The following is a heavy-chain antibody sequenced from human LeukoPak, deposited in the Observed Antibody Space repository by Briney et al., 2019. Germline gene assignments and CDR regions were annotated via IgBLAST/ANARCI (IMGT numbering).Heavy chain of an antibody. Sequence: GSLRLSCTTSGFIFSSYGMTWVRQTPGKGLEWVSAVSGSGGGTYYADSVKGRFTISRDNSKNTLYLQMNSLRAEDTAVYYCAKLRTAVGWSAFDIWGQGTMVTVSS. CDR2: VSGSGGGT. V-gene: IGHV3-23*01. D-gene: IGHD2-15*01. J-gene: IGHJ3*02. CDR1: GFIFSSYG. CDR3: AKLRTAVGWSAFDI.